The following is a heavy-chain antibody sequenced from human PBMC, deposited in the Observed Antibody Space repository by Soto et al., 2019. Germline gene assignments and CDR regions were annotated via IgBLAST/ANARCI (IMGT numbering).Heavy chain of an antibody. CDR1: GFTFSSYW. V-gene: IGHV3-7*03. J-gene: IGHJ2*01. D-gene: IGHD3-16*02. Sequence: PGGSLRLSCAASGFTFSSYWMSWVRQAPGKGLEWVANIKQDGSEKYYVDSVKGRFTISRDNSKNTLYLQMNSLRAEDTAVYYCAKAAGPNRQDWYFDLWGRGTLVTVSS. CDR2: IKQDGSEK. CDR3: AKAAGPNRQDWYFDL.